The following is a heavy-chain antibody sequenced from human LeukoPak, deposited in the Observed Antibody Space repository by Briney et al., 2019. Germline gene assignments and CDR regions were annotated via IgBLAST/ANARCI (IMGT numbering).Heavy chain of an antibody. D-gene: IGHD3-3*01. V-gene: IGHV7-4-1*02. CDR3: ARDQIIGVPSAPLDY. Sequence: ASVKVSCQASGYTFTSYAMNWVRQAPGQGLEWMGWINTNTGNPTYAQGFTGRFVFSLDTSVSTAYLQISSLKAEDTAVYYCARDQIIGVPSAPLDYWGQGTLVTVSS. CDR2: INTNTGNP. CDR1: GYTFTSYA. J-gene: IGHJ4*02.